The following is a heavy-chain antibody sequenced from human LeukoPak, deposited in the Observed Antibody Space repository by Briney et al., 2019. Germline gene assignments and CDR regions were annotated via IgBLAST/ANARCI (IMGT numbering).Heavy chain of an antibody. V-gene: IGHV4-30-4*08. J-gene: IGHJ4*02. CDR2: IYYSGST. CDR3: ARSLGDFWSGSPNFDY. Sequence: SQTLSLTCTVSGGSISSGDYYWRWIRQPPGKGLEWIGYIYYSGSTYYNPSLKSRVTISVDTSKNQFSLKLSSVTAADTAVYYCARSLGDFWSGSPNFDYWGQGTLVTVSS. D-gene: IGHD3-3*01. CDR1: GGSISSGDYY.